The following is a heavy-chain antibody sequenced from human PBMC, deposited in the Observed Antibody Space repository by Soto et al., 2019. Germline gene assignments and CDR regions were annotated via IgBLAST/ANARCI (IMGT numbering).Heavy chain of an antibody. CDR1: GGTFSSYA. CDR2: IIPIFGTA. Sequence: SVKVSCKASGGTFSSYAISWVRQAPGQGLEWMGGIIPIFGTANYAQKFQGRVTITADKSTSTAYMQMNSLRAEDTAVYYCARDLEKPPHYFYYYGMDVWGQGTTVTVSS. V-gene: IGHV1-69*06. J-gene: IGHJ6*02. CDR3: ARDLEKPPHYFYYYGMDV.